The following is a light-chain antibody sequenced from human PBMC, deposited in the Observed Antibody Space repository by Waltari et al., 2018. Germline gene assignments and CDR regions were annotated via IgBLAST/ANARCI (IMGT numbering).Light chain of an antibody. Sequence: QAVVTQEPSLTVSPGGTVTLTCGSRTGSVPSGHYPYWFQQKPGQAPRTLIYDTSNKHSWTPARFSGSRLGGKAALTLSGAQPEDEANYYCFLSYSGVVIFGGGTKLTVL. CDR2: DTS. V-gene: IGLV7-46*01. J-gene: IGLJ2*01. CDR3: FLSYSGVVI. CDR1: TGSVPSGHY.